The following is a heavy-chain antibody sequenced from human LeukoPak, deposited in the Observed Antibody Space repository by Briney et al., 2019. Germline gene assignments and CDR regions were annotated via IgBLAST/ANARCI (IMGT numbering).Heavy chain of an antibody. J-gene: IGHJ5*02. CDR2: IYTSGST. CDR3: ARDLESYYDSSGYYGQSSWFDP. D-gene: IGHD3-22*01. Sequence: PPETLSLTCTVSGGSISSYYWSWIRQPAGKGLEWIGRIYTSGSTNYNPSLKSRVTISVDKSKNQFSLKLSSVTAADTAVYYCARDLESYYDSSGYYGQSSWFDPWGQGTLVTVSS. CDR1: GGSISSYY. V-gene: IGHV4-4*07.